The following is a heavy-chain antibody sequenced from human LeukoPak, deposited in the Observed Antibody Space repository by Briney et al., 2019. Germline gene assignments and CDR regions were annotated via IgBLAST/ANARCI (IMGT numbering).Heavy chain of an antibody. D-gene: IGHD1/OR15-1a*01. Sequence: SETLSLTCTVSGGSISDYYWSWIRQPPGKGLVWIAYINYSGNTDYNPSLKSRVTISVDASKNHFSLKLNSVTAADTAVYYCARLHVLNNSVLHHFDRWGQGTLVTVSS. J-gene: IGHJ4*02. CDR2: INYSGNT. CDR1: GGSISDYY. CDR3: ARLHVLNNSVLHHFDR. V-gene: IGHV4-59*08.